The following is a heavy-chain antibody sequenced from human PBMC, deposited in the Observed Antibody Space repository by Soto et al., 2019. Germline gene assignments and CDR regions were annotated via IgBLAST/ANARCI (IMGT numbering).Heavy chain of an antibody. CDR3: TTDSYSTIIIVRFDY. CDR2: IKSKTDGGTT. CDR1: GFTFSNPW. J-gene: IGHJ4*01. V-gene: IGHV3-15*07. D-gene: IGHD3-22*01. Sequence: GGPLRLSCGASGFTFSNPWINWVRQAPGKGLEWVGRIKSKTDGGTTDYAAPVKGRFAISRDDSNNMVYLQMNSLKIEDTAVYYCTTDSYSTIIIVRFDYWGHGTLVTVSS.